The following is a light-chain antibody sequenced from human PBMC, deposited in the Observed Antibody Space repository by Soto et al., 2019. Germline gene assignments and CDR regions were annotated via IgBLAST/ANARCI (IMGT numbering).Light chain of an antibody. Sequence: QSLLTQPPSVSGAPGQRVTISCTGSSSNFGAGYDVHWYQQLPGTAPKLLIYGNSNRPSGVPDRFSGSKSGTSASLAITGLQAEDEADYYCQSHDSSLSGYVFGTGTKVPVL. CDR3: QSHDSSLSGYV. CDR2: GNS. J-gene: IGLJ1*01. V-gene: IGLV1-40*01. CDR1: SSNFGAGYD.